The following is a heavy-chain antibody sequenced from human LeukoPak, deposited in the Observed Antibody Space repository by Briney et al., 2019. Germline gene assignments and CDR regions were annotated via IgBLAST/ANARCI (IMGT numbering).Heavy chain of an antibody. CDR3: ARGRYYGSGSPKSNWFEP. V-gene: IGHV4-38-2*01. CDR1: GYSISSGYY. Sequence: SETLSLTCAVSGYSISSGYYWGWIRQPPGKGLEWIGSIYHSGSTYYNPSLKSRVTISVDTSKNQFSLKLSSVTAADTAVYYCARGRYYGSGSPKSNWFEPWGQGTLVTVSS. J-gene: IGHJ5*02. CDR2: IYHSGST. D-gene: IGHD3-10*01.